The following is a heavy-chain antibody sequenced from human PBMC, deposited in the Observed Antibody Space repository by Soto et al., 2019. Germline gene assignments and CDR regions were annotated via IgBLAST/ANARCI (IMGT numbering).Heavy chain of an antibody. CDR2: IFYSGST. Sequence: SETPALTCAVSGGSLSSSSWWSWVRQPPGKTLEWLGEIFYSGSTKYNPSLNSRVTISADQSKNDFSLRLSSVTAADTAVYYCVHHGGVPYYHDFWGQGMLVT. V-gene: IGHV4-4*02. CDR1: GGSLSSSSW. D-gene: IGHD2-8*01. J-gene: IGHJ4*02. CDR3: VHHGGVPYYHDF.